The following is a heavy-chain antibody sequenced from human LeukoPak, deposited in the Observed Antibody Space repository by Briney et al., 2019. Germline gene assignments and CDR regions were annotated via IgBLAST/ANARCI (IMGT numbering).Heavy chain of an antibody. J-gene: IGHJ6*02. CDR2: ISYDGSNK. Sequence: GGSLRLSCAASGFTFSSYGMHWVRQAPGKGLEWVAVISYDGSNKYYADSVKGRFTISRDNSKNTLYLQMNSLRAEDTAVYYCAKGSYSSIENYYYGMDVWGQGTTVTVSS. V-gene: IGHV3-30*18. D-gene: IGHD6-13*01. CDR1: GFTFSSYG. CDR3: AKGSYSSIENYYYGMDV.